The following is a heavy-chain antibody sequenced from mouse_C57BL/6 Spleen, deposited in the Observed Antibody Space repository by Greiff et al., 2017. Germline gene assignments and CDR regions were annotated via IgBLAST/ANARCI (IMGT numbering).Heavy chain of an antibody. CDR1: GYTFTSYD. J-gene: IGHJ1*03. CDR3: ARCRYYDRSYWYFDV. D-gene: IGHD1-1*01. V-gene: IGHV1-85*01. Sequence: QVKLQQSGPELVKPGASVKLSCKASGYTFTSYDINWVKQRPGQGLEWIGWIYPSDGSTKYNEKFKGKATLTVDTSSSTAYMELHSLTSEDSAVYVGARCRYYDRSYWYFDVWGTGTTVTVSS. CDR2: IYPSDGST.